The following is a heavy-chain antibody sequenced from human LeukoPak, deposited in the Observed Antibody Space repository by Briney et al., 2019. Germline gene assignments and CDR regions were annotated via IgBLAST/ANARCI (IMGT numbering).Heavy chain of an antibody. J-gene: IGHJ4*02. CDR1: GFTFRGHW. CDR2: INTDGSGK. D-gene: IGHD4-11*01. V-gene: IGHV3-7*01. CDR3: VRDATGLTN. Sequence: GGSLRLSCVASGFTFRGHWMSWVRQAPGQGMEWVANINTDGSGKYHVDSVQGLFTISRDNAKNSLYLQMNSLRAEDTAVYYCVRDATGLTNWGQGTLVTVSS.